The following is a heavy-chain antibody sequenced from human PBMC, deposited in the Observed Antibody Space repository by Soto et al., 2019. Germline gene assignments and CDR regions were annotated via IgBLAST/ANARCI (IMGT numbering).Heavy chain of an antibody. Sequence: VQLVESGGGLVKPGGSLRLSCAASGFTFSSYSMNWVRQAPGKGLEWVSSISSSSSYIYYADSVKGRFTISRDNAKNSLYLQMNSLRAEDTAVYYCARGGIYCSGGSCYLYDAFDIWGQGTMVTVSS. V-gene: IGHV3-21*01. CDR1: GFTFSSYS. CDR3: ARGGIYCSGGSCYLYDAFDI. D-gene: IGHD2-15*01. J-gene: IGHJ3*02. CDR2: ISSSSSYI.